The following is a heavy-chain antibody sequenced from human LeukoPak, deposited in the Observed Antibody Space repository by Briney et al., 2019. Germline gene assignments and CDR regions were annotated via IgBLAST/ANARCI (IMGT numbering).Heavy chain of an antibody. J-gene: IGHJ4*02. D-gene: IGHD5-12*01. Sequence: ASVKVSCKASGGTFSSYAISWVRQAPGQGLEWMGGIIPIFGTANYAQKFQGRVTITADKSTSTAYMELSSLRSEDTAVYYCARGHSGYTGMFDYWGQGTLVTVSS. CDR1: GGTFSSYA. CDR2: IIPIFGTA. CDR3: ARGHSGYTGMFDY. V-gene: IGHV1-69*06.